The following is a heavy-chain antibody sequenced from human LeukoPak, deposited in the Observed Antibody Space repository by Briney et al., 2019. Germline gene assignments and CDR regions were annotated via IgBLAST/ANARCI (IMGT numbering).Heavy chain of an antibody. CDR2: IYYSGST. CDR1: GGSVSSGSYY. V-gene: IGHV4-61*01. J-gene: IGHJ6*02. D-gene: IGHD6-6*01. CDR3: AREGTARYYHGMDV. Sequence: PSETLSLTCTVSGGSVSSGSYYWSWIRQPPGKGLEWIGYIYYSGSTKYNPSLKSRVTISVDTSKNQFSLKVSSVTAADTAVYYCAREGTARYYHGMDVWGQGITVTVSS.